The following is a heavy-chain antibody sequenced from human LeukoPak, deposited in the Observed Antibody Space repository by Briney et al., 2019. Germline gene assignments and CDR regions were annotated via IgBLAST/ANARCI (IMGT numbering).Heavy chain of an antibody. D-gene: IGHD4-23*01. Sequence: GASVKVSCKASGGSFSSYAINWVRQAPGQGLEWMGGIIPIFGTANYAQKIQDRVTITAVESMSTVYMELSSLRSEDTAVYYCARGWLAETMVVTPYNYWGQGILVTVSS. CDR2: IIPIFGTA. J-gene: IGHJ4*02. CDR1: GGSFSSYA. CDR3: ARGWLAETMVVTPYNY. V-gene: IGHV1-69*01.